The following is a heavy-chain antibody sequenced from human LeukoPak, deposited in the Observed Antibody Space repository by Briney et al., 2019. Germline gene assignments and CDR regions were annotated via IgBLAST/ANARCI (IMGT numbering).Heavy chain of an antibody. Sequence: SETLSLTCTVSGGSISSYYWSWIRQPPGKGLEWIGYIYYSGSTNYNPSLKSRVTISVDTSKNQFSLTLSSVTAADTAVYYCAXDLSRLTXLDYWGQGTLVTVSS. CDR1: GGSISSYY. V-gene: IGHV4-59*01. CDR2: IYYSGST. CDR3: AXDLSRLTXLDY. J-gene: IGHJ4*02. D-gene: IGHD3-9*01.